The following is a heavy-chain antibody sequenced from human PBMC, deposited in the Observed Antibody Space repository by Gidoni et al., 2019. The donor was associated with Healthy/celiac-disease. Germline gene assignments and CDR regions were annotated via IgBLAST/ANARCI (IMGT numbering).Heavy chain of an antibody. D-gene: IGHD3-10*01. V-gene: IGHV4-31*03. CDR1: GGSISRGGYY. Sequence: QVQLQESGPGLVTPSQTLSLTCTVSGGSISRGGYYWSWIRQHPGKGLEWIGYIYYSGSTYYNPSLKSRVTISVDTSKNQFSLKLSSVTAADTAVYYCARQSYYGSGTTFDYWGQGTLVTVSS. J-gene: IGHJ4*02. CDR3: ARQSYYGSGTTFDY. CDR2: IYYSGST.